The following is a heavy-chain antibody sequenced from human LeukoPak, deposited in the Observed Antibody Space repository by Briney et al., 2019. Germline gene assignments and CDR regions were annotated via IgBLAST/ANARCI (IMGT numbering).Heavy chain of an antibody. D-gene: IGHD6-19*01. CDR3: ARGEQWCFDY. CDR1: GFTFSSYA. V-gene: IGHV3-23*01. J-gene: IGHJ4*02. CDR2: ITGNADTT. Sequence: TGGSLRLSRAASGFTFSSYAMSWVRQAPGKGLEWVSTITGNADTTYYADSVKGRFTISRDNSKNTLYLQMNSLRAEDTAVYYCARGEQWCFDYWGQGTLVTVSS.